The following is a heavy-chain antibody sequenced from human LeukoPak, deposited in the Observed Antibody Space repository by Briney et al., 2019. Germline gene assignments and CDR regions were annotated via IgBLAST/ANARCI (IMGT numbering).Heavy chain of an antibody. Sequence: ASVKVSCKASGYTFTSYGISWVRQAPGQGLEWMGWISAYNGNTNYAQKLQGRVTMTTDTSTSTAYMELRSLRSHDTAVYYCARDVLLWFGEPYYYYGMDVWGQGTTVTVSS. CDR1: GYTFTSYG. V-gene: IGHV1-18*01. CDR2: ISAYNGNT. CDR3: ARDVLLWFGEPYYYYGMDV. D-gene: IGHD3-10*01. J-gene: IGHJ6*02.